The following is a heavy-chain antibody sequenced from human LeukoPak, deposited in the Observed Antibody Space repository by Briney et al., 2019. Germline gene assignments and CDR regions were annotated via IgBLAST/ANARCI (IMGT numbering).Heavy chain of an antibody. CDR1: GFTFDDYG. Sequence: GGSLRLSCAASGFTFDDYGMGWVRQAPGKGLEWVSGINWNGGSTGYADSVKGRFTISRDNAKNSLYLQMNSLGAEDTALYHCARGREGRYCSSTSCSLNWFDPWGQGTLVTVSS. J-gene: IGHJ5*02. D-gene: IGHD2-2*01. V-gene: IGHV3-20*01. CDR3: ARGREGRYCSSTSCSLNWFDP. CDR2: INWNGGST.